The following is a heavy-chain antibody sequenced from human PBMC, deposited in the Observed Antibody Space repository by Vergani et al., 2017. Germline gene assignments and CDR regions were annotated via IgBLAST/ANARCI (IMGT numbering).Heavy chain of an antibody. CDR1: GFTFSSFW. CDR2: IKQDGREE. V-gene: IGHV3-7*01. D-gene: IGHD6-13*01. Sequence: VESGGGLVQPGGSLRLSCAASGFTFSSFWMSWVRQAPGKGLEWVANIKQDGREEYYVDSVKGRFTISRDNAKNSMYLQMNSLRAEDTAVYYCARVGSSSWYYFDYWGQGTLVTVSS. J-gene: IGHJ4*02. CDR3: ARVGSSSWYYFDY.